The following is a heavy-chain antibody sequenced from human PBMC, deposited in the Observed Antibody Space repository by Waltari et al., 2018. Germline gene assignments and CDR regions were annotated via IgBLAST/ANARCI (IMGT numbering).Heavy chain of an antibody. CDR2: FDPEDGET. D-gene: IGHD3-16*02. CDR1: GYTLTAVS. V-gene: IGHV1-24*01. Sequence: QVQLVQSGAEVKTPGASVKVSCQVSGYTLTAVSMHWGRKAPGKGLDWMGGFDPEDGETIYAQKFQGRVTMTEDTSTDTAYMELSSLRSEDTAVYYCATVSLRGYYYYGMDVWGQGTTVTVSS. J-gene: IGHJ6*02. CDR3: ATVSLRGYYYYGMDV.